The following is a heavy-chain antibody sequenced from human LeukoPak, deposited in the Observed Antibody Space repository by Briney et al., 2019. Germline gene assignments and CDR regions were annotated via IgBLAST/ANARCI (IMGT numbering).Heavy chain of an antibody. J-gene: IGHJ5*02. CDR1: GYSISSGYY. CDR2: IYHSGST. V-gene: IGHV4-38-2*02. CDR3: ARDDYGDYRRANWFDP. Sequence: PSETLSLTCTVSGYSISSGYYWGWIRQPPGKGLGWIGSIYHSGSTYYNPSLKSRVTISVDTSKNQFSLKLSSVTAADTAVYYCARDDYGDYRRANWFDPWGQGTLVTVSS. D-gene: IGHD4-17*01.